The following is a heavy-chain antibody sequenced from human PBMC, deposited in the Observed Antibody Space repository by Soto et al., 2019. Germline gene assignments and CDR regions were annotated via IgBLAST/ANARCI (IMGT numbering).Heavy chain of an antibody. Sequence: EVQLLESGGGLVQPGGSLRLSCAASGFTFSSYAMSWVRQAPGKGLEWVSAISGGGSSTYYADSVKGRFTISRDNSKNTLYLQMNSLSAEDTAVYYCAQEVPGELLPTCFDPWGQGTLVTVSS. D-gene: IGHD1-26*01. CDR1: GFTFSSYA. V-gene: IGHV3-23*01. CDR3: AQEVPGELLPTCFDP. CDR2: ISGGGSST. J-gene: IGHJ5*02.